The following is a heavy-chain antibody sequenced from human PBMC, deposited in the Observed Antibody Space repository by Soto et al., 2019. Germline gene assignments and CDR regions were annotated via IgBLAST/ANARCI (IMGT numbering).Heavy chain of an antibody. V-gene: IGHV3-30*14. CDR2: ISYDGWTQ. Sequence: QVQLVESGGGVVQPGRSLRLSCAASGFTFSGSAMNWVRLAPGKGLEWVAVISYDGWTQSYADSVKGRFTISRDNSKRALSLQMNSLRPDETAMYFCARASPHYGTNGSSMDYWGRGTLVTVSS. D-gene: IGHD2-8*01. CDR3: ARASPHYGTNGSSMDY. CDR1: GFTFSGSA. J-gene: IGHJ4*02.